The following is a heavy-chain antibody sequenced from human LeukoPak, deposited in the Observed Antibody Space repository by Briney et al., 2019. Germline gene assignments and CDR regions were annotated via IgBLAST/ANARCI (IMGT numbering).Heavy chain of an antibody. J-gene: IGHJ4*02. CDR2: IRYDGSNK. CDR3: ARGPSGYHNT. D-gene: IGHD5-12*01. Sequence: EGSLRLSCSASGFTFTTYGMNWVRQAPGKGLEWVAFIRYDGSNKYYADSVKGRFTISRDNSKNTLYLQMNSLRAEDTAVYYCARGPSGYHNTGGQGTLVTVSS. CDR1: GFTFTTYG. V-gene: IGHV3-30*02.